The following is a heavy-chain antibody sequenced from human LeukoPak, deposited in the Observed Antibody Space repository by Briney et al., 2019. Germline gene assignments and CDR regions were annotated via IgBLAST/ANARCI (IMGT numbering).Heavy chain of an antibody. CDR2: ISAYNGNT. J-gene: IGHJ5*02. CDR1: GGTFSSYA. V-gene: IGHV1-18*01. Sequence: ASVKVSCKASGGTFSSYAISWVRQAPGQGLEWMGWISAYNGNTNYAQKLQGRVTMTTDTSTSTAYMELRSLRSDDTAVYYCARDSWGALWFGDPQNWFDPWGQGTLVTVSS. CDR3: ARDSWGALWFGDPQNWFDP. D-gene: IGHD3-10*01.